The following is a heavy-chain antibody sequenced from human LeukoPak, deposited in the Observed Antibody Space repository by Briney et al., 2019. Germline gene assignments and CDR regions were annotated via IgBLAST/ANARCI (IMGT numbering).Heavy chain of an antibody. V-gene: IGHV1-18*01. CDR3: ARDRHIAAAVYYYYMDV. CDR2: INAYNGNT. D-gene: IGHD6-13*01. J-gene: IGHJ6*03. Sequence: ASVKVSCKASGYTFTSYIISWVRQAPGQGLEWMGWINAYNGNTDYAQRVQGRVTMTTDTSTSTAYMELRSLRSNDTAVYYCARDRHIAAAVYYYYMDVWGKGTPVTVSS. CDR1: GYTFTSYI.